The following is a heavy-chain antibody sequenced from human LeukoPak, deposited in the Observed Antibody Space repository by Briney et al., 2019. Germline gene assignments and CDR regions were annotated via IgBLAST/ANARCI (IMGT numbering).Heavy chain of an antibody. J-gene: IGHJ5*02. Sequence: PSETLSLTCTVSGDSIISSTYYWGWIRQPPGKELEWIGSIYYNGNTVYNPSLRGRLTISLGTSKNQFSLRLSSVTAADTAVYYCARGVYFHWYDPWGQGTLVTVSS. CDR3: ARGVYFHWYDP. CDR1: GDSIISSTYY. D-gene: IGHD2/OR15-2a*01. V-gene: IGHV4-39*07. CDR2: IYYNGNT.